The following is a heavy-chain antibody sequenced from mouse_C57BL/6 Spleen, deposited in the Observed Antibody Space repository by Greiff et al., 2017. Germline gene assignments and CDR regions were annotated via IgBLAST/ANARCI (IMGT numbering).Heavy chain of an antibody. V-gene: IGHV1-61*01. CDR3: ARFITTVVATDY. D-gene: IGHD1-1*01. CDR1: GYTFTSYW. J-gene: IGHJ3*01. Sequence: QVQLQQPGAELVRPGSSVKLSCKASGYTFTSYWLDWVKQRPGQGLEWIGNIYPSDSETHYNQKFKDKATLTVDKSSSTAYMQLRSLTSEDSAVYYCARFITTVVATDYWGQGTLVTVSA. CDR2: IYPSDSET.